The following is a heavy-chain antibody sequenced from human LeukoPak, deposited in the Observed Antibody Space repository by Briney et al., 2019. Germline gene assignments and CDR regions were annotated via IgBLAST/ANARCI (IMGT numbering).Heavy chain of an antibody. CDR2: INPSGGST. D-gene: IGHD6-13*01. J-gene: IGHJ4*02. Sequence: ASVKVSCKASGYTFTSYYMRWVRQAPGQGLEWRGIINPSGGSTSYAQKFQGRVTMTRDTSTSTVYMELSSLRSEDTAVYYCASRIAAAGALLEYWGQGTLVTVSS. CDR3: ASRIAAAGALLEY. CDR1: GYTFTSYY. V-gene: IGHV1-46*01.